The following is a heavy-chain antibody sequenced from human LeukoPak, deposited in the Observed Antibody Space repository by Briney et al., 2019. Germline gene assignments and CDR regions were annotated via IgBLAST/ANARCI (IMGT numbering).Heavy chain of an antibody. CDR2: IYYSGST. J-gene: IGHJ4*02. CDR3: ARRGGSGRSFDY. Sequence: SETLSLTCTVSGASVSSGGYYWSWIRQPPGQGLEWIGYIYYSGSTNYNPSLKSRVTISVDTSKNQFSLKVNSVTAADTAIYYCARRGGSGRSFDYWGQGTLVTVSP. V-gene: IGHV4-61*08. CDR1: GASVSSGGYY. D-gene: IGHD3-10*01.